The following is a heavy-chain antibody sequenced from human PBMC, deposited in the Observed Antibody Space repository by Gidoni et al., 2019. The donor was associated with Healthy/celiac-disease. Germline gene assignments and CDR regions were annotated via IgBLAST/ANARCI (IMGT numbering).Heavy chain of an antibody. CDR2: IYYSGST. Sequence: QVQLQESGPGLVKPSETLSLTCTVSGGSISSYYWSWIRQPPGKGLAWIGYIYYSGSTNYNPSLKSRVTISVDTSKNQFSLKLSSVTAADTAVYYCARSSGYYYGAFDIWGQGTMVTVSS. CDR3: ARSSGYYYGAFDI. CDR1: GGSISSYY. J-gene: IGHJ3*02. V-gene: IGHV4-59*08. D-gene: IGHD3-22*01.